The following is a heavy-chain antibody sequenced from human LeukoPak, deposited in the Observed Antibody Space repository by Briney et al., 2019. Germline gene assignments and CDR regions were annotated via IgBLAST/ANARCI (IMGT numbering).Heavy chain of an antibody. CDR2: IYYSGST. CDR1: GGSISTYY. CDR3: ARQRGSYGGYDHDAFNI. V-gene: IGHV4-59*08. D-gene: IGHD5-12*01. Sequence: SETLSLTCAASGGSISTYYWSWIRQPPGKGLEWIGYIYYSGSTNYKPSLKSRVSISVDTAKNQFSLKLSSVTAADTAVYYCARQRGSYGGYDHDAFNIWGQGTMVTVSS. J-gene: IGHJ3*02.